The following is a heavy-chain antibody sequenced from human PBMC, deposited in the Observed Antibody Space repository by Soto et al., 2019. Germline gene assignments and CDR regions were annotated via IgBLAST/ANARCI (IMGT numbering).Heavy chain of an antibody. V-gene: IGHV4-4*07. CDR1: GASISGYY. CDR2: IYATGTT. J-gene: IGHJ5*02. D-gene: IGHD1-1*01. Sequence: SETLSLTCTVSGASISGYYWSWIRKSAGKGLEWIGRIYATGTTDYNPSLKRRVMMSVDTSKKQFSLRLRSVTAADTAVYYCVRDGTKTLRDWFDPWGQGISVTAS. CDR3: VRDGTKTLRDWFDP.